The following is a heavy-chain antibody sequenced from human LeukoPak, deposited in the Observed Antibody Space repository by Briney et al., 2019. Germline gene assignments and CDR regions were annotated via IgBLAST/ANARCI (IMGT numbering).Heavy chain of an antibody. V-gene: IGHV3-74*01. J-gene: IGHJ5*02. CDR1: GFTFNSYW. CDR3: ARYEQRPGVTASDP. CDR2: INPDGSWT. Sequence: GGSLRLSCAASGFTFNSYWMVWFRQAPRKGLVWVSCINPDGSWTLHADSVKGRFAISRDYARNTLYLQMNSLGAEDTAMYYCARYEQRPGVTASDPWSQGTLVTVSS. D-gene: IGHD2-21*02.